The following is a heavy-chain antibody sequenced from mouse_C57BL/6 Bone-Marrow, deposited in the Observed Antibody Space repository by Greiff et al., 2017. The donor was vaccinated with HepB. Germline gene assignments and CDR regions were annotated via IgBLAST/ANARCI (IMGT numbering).Heavy chain of an antibody. CDR2: ISSGSSTI. D-gene: IGHD2-3*01. V-gene: IGHV5-17*01. J-gene: IGHJ2*01. CDR3: AMGYYPYFDY. Sequence: EVQVVESGGGLVKPGGSLKLSCAASGFTFSDYGMHWVRQAPEKGLEWVAYISSGSSTIYYADTVKGRFTISRDNAKNTLFLQMTSLRSEDTAMYYCAMGYYPYFDYWGQGTTLTVSS. CDR1: GFTFSDYG.